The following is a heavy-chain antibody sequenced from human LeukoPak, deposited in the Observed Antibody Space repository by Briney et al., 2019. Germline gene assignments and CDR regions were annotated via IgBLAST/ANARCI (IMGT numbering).Heavy chain of an antibody. D-gene: IGHD3-16*01. J-gene: IGHJ1*01. V-gene: IGHV3-48*04. CDR2: ISSSSSTI. Sequence: GGSLRLSCAASGFTFSSYSMNWVRQAPGKGLEWVSYISSSSSTIYYADSVKGRFTISRDNAKNSLYLQMNSLRAEDTAVYYCAREARSGAQGGFFDWGQGTLVTVSS. CDR3: AREARSGAQGGFFD. CDR1: GFTFSSYS.